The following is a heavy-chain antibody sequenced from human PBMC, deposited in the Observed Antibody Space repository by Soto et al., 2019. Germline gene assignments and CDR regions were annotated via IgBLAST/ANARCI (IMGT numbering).Heavy chain of an antibody. CDR2: IKSKTDGGTT. Sequence: GGSLRLSCAASGFTFSNDWMSWVRQAPGKGLEWVGRIKSKTDGGTTDYAAPVKGRFTISRDDSKNTLYLQMNSLKTEDTAVYYCTTDHGCSSTSCHDAFDIWGQGTMVTVSS. CDR1: GFTFSNDW. D-gene: IGHD2-2*01. CDR3: TTDHGCSSTSCHDAFDI. J-gene: IGHJ3*02. V-gene: IGHV3-15*01.